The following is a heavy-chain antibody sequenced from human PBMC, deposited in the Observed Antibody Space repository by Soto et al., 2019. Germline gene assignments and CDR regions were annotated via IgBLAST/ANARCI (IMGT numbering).Heavy chain of an antibody. CDR2: IYYSGST. V-gene: IGHV4-31*03. CDR3: ARVRYYGSGSYYVDY. CDR1: GGSISSGGYY. D-gene: IGHD3-10*01. Sequence: QVQLQESGPGLVKPSQTLSLTCTVSGGSISSGGYYWSWIRQHPGKGLGWIGYIYYSGSTYYNPSLTSRVTISVDTSKNQFSLKLSSVTAADTAVYYCARVRYYGSGSYYVDYWGQGTLVTVSS. J-gene: IGHJ4*02.